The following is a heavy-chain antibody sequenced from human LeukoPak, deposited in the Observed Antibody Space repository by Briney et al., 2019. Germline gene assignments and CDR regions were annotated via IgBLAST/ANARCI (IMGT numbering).Heavy chain of an antibody. D-gene: IGHD7-27*01. Sequence: PSETLSLTCTVSRGSISNYYWGWIRQPPGKGLEWIGFFSYSGSTNYNPSLKSRVTISVDTSKNQFSLKLTSVTAADTAVYYCARDGPGDVGFDYWGQGTLSPSPQ. J-gene: IGHJ4*02. CDR1: RGSISNYY. V-gene: IGHV4-59*01. CDR2: FSYSGST. CDR3: ARDGPGDVGFDY.